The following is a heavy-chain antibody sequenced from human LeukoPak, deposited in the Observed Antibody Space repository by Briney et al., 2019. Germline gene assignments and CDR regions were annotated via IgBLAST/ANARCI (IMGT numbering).Heavy chain of an antibody. CDR1: GYSISSGCY. J-gene: IGHJ4*02. CDR2: IYYSGST. D-gene: IGHD5-24*01. Sequence: SETLSLTCTVSGYSISSGCYWGWIRQPPGKGLEWIGSIYYSGSTYYNPSLKSRVTISVDTSKNQFSLKLSSVTAADTAVYYCATEGGDGYNYRFDYWGQGTLVTVSS. V-gene: IGHV4-38-2*02. CDR3: ATEGGDGYNYRFDY.